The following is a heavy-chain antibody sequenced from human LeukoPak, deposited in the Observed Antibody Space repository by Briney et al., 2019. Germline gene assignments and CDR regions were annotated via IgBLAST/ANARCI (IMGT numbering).Heavy chain of an antibody. CDR2: IYTNENT. CDR3: ARPLYYYDSSGYEACAFDI. J-gene: IGHJ3*02. V-gene: IGHV4-4*07. D-gene: IGHD3-22*01. Sequence: SETLSLTCTVSGGSISTYYWSWIRQPAGKGLEWIGRIYTNENTNYNPSLRSRVSISVDTSKNQFSLKLSSVAAADTAVYYCARPLYYYDSSGYEACAFDIWGQGTMVTVSS. CDR1: GGSISTYY.